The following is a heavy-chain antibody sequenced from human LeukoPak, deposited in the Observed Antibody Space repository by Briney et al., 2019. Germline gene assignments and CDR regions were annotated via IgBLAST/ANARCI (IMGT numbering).Heavy chain of an antibody. CDR3: AKEGDFRITMVRGAIGSAY. J-gene: IGHJ4*02. V-gene: IGHV3-23*01. Sequence: GGSLRLSCAASGFTFSSYAMSWVRQAPGKGLEWVSAISGSGGSTYYADSVKGRFTISRDNSKNTLYLQMNSLRAEDTAVYYCAKEGDFRITMVRGAIGSAYWGQGTLVTVPS. D-gene: IGHD3-10*01. CDR1: GFTFSSYA. CDR2: ISGSGGST.